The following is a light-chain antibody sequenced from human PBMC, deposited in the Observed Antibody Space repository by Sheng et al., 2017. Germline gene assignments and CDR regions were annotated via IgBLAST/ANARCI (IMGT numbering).Light chain of an antibody. CDR3: QQYGSSPQS. Sequence: EIVMTQSPATLSVSPGERATLSCRASQSVSSSLAWYQQKPGQAPRLLIYGASTRATGIPARFSGSGSGTEFTLTISSLQSEDSAVYYCQQYGSSPQSFGQGTRVDIK. J-gene: IGKJ1*01. V-gene: IGKV3-15*01. CDR2: GAS. CDR1: QSVSSS.